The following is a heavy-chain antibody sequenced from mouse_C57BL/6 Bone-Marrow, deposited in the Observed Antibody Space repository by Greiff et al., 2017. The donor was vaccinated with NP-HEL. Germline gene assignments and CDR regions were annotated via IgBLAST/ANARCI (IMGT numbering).Heavy chain of an antibody. CDR3: ARGGPLRFAYAMDY. V-gene: IGHV1-54*01. CDR2: INPGSGGT. J-gene: IGHJ4*01. CDR1: GYAFTNYL. Sequence: VQLQQSGAELVRPGTSVKVSCKASGYAFTNYLIEWVKQRPGQGLEWIGVINPGSGGTNYNEKFKGKATLTADKSSSTAYMQLSSLTSEDSAVYFCARGGPLRFAYAMDYWGQGTSVTVSS.